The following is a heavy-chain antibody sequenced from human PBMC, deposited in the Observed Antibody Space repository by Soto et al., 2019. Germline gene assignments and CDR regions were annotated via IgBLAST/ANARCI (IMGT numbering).Heavy chain of an antibody. D-gene: IGHD5-12*01. Sequence: EVQLVESGGGLVKPGESLRLSCATSGFTFSNAWMNWVRQAPGKGLEWVGRIKSKTDGGTIDYPAPVKGRFTISRDDSRHTLYLQMNSLKTEDTAVYYCTTAHPRGHDYWGQGTLVTVSS. J-gene: IGHJ4*02. CDR3: TTAHPRGHDY. CDR2: IKSKTDGGTI. V-gene: IGHV3-15*01. CDR1: GFTFSNAW.